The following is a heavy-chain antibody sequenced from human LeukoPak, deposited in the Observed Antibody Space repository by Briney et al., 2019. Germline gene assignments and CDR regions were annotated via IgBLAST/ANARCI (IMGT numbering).Heavy chain of an antibody. CDR3: TAPRSYYDSSGYFDY. CDR2: IKSKTDGGTT. Sequence: GGSLRLSCAASGFTFSNAWMSWVRQAPGKGLEWVGRIKSKTDGGTTGYAAPVKGRFTISRDDSKNTLYLQMNSLKTEDTAVYYCTAPRSYYDSSGYFDYWGQGTLVTVSS. CDR1: GFTFSNAW. V-gene: IGHV3-15*01. J-gene: IGHJ4*02. D-gene: IGHD3-22*01.